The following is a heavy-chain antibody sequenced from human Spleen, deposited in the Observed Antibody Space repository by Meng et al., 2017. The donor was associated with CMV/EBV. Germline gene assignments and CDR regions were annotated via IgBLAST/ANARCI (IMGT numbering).Heavy chain of an antibody. V-gene: IGHV3-49*04. CDR3: TRVAPGDYYNAMDV. Sequence: GGSLRLSCSASGFSFGDYGMAWVRQAPGKGLDWVGFIRSKTYGGTPEYAASVKGRFTISRDDFKTIAYLQVSSLKTEDTAVYYCTRVAPGDYYNAMDVWGQGTTVTVSS. J-gene: IGHJ6*02. D-gene: IGHD3-10*01. CDR2: IRSKTYGGTP. CDR1: GFSFGDYG.